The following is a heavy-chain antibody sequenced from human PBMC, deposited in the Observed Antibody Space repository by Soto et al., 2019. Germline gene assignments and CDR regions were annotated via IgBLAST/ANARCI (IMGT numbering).Heavy chain of an antibody. CDR1: GDSASSNSAG. V-gene: IGHV6-1*01. CDR2: TYYRSKWYY. D-gene: IGHD1-26*01. J-gene: IGHJ4*01. Sequence: SQTLSLTCAITGDSASSNSAGWSWVRQSPSRGLEWLGRTYYRSKWYYEYAVSVRGRITINPDTSKNQYSLQLNSVTPEDTAVYFCARGEQYSGRIFDYWGQGTLVTVPQ. CDR3: ARGEQYSGRIFDY.